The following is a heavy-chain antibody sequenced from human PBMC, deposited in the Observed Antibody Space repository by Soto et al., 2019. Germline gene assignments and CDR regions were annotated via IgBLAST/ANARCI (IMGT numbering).Heavy chain of an antibody. J-gene: IGHJ4*02. D-gene: IGHD5-18*01. CDR3: AHRRSGAAIHFDS. CDR1: GLPLSTSGVS. CDR2: IYWDDDK. V-gene: IGHV2-5*02. Sequence: QITLKESGPSLVKPTQTLTLTCTVSGLPLSTSGVSVGWIRQPPGKALEWLALIYWDDDKRYSPSLKSRVTINKHTPKTQRVLTMTNIDPADTGTYYCAHRRSGAAIHFDSWGQGTLVTVSS.